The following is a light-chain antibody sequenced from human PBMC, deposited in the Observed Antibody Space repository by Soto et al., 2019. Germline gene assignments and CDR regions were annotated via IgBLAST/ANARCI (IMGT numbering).Light chain of an antibody. CDR1: QSISSN. J-gene: IGKJ4*01. V-gene: IGKV3-15*01. CDR3: QQYHNWPWELT. Sequence: EMVLTQSPATLSVSPGERVTLSCRASQSISSNLAWYQQKPGQAPRLLIYGASTRATSVPARFSGSGSGTEFTLTITSLQAEDFAVSYCQQYHNWPWELTFGGGTKVEIE. CDR2: GAS.